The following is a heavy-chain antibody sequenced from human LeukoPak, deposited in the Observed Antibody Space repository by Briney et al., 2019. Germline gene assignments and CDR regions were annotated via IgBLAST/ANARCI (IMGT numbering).Heavy chain of an antibody. CDR3: ARQRTMVRGVKWFDY. J-gene: IGHJ4*02. Sequence: PGGSLRLSCAASGFTFSSYEMNWVRQAPGKGLEWVSYISSSGSTIYYADSVKGRFTISRDNAKNSLYLQMNSLRAEDTAVYYCARQRTMVRGVKWFDYWGQGTLVTVSS. V-gene: IGHV3-48*03. CDR1: GFTFSSYE. CDR2: ISSSGSTI. D-gene: IGHD3-10*01.